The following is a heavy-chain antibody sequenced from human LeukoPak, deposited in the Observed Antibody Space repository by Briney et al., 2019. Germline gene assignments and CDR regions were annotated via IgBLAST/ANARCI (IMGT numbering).Heavy chain of an antibody. D-gene: IGHD3-10*01. J-gene: IGHJ6*02. CDR1: GFTFSSYE. V-gene: IGHV3-30*04. CDR2: ISYDGSNK. CDR3: ARNSMVRGVYGMDA. Sequence: GGSLRLSCAASGFTFSSYEMNWVRQAPGKGLEWVAVISYDGSNKYYADSVKGRFTISRDNSKNTLHLQMNSLRAEDTAVYYCARNSMVRGVYGMDAWGQGTTVTVSS.